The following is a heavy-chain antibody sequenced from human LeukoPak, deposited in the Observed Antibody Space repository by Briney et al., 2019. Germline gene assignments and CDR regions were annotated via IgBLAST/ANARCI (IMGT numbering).Heavy chain of an antibody. Sequence: SETLSLTCTVSGGSISSGDYYWSWIRQPPGKGLEWIGRIYTSGSTNYNPSLKSRVTISVDTSKNQFSLKLSSVTAGDTAVYYCARDLNGWVGFDYWGQGTLVTVSS. CDR3: ARDLNGWVGFDY. D-gene: IGHD1-26*01. CDR2: IYTSGST. J-gene: IGHJ4*02. V-gene: IGHV4-61*02. CDR1: GGSISSGDYY.